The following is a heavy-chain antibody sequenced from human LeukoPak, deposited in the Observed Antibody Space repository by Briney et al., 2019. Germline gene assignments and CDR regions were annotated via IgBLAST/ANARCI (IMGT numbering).Heavy chain of an antibody. J-gene: IGHJ3*02. D-gene: IGHD1-26*01. CDR2: IRYDGSDK. CDR1: GFIFTDYG. Sequence: GGSLRLSCTASGFIFTDYGMHWVRQAPGKGLEWLTFIRYDGSDKYYADSVKGRFTISRDNSKNTLYLQMNSLTSEDTAVYYCAKKTIVGATVDAFDIWGQGTMVTVSS. V-gene: IGHV3-30*02. CDR3: AKKTIVGATVDAFDI.